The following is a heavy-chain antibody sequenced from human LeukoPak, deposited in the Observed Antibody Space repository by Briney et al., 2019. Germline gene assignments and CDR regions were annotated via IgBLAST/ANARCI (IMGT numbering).Heavy chain of an antibody. Sequence: GGSLRLSCAASGFTFSNAWMSWVRQAPGKGLEWVGRIKSKTDGGTTDYAAPVKGRFTISRDDSKNTLYLQMNSLKTEDTAVYYCTTSNWKAAYGSRIVVVPAAPAHWGQGTLVTVSS. CDR3: TTSNWKAAYGSRIVVVPAAPAH. CDR2: IKSKTDGGTT. V-gene: IGHV3-15*01. J-gene: IGHJ4*02. CDR1: GFTFSNAW. D-gene: IGHD2-2*01.